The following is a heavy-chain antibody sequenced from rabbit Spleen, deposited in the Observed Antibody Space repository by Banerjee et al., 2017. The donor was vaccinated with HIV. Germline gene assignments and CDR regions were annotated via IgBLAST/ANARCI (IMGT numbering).Heavy chain of an antibody. CDR1: GFDFSHYG. V-gene: IGHV1S47*01. J-gene: IGHJ4*01. Sequence: QEHLKESGGGLVQPGGSLKLSCKASGFDFSHYGVSWVRQAPGKGLEWIGYIDLLFGSTSYANGVKALSPIPRHNAQNTLYLQLSSLTAADTATYFCVRDQAGDAGYGPYYFNLWGEGTLVTVS. D-gene: IGHD4-2*01. CDR3: VRDQAGDAGYGPYYFNL. CDR2: IDLLFGST.